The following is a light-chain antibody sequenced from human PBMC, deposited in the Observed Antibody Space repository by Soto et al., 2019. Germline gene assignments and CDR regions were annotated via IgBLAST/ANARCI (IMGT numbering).Light chain of an antibody. CDR3: QKYNSAPLT. J-gene: IGKJ4*01. V-gene: IGKV1-27*01. CDR1: QVITNF. CDR2: SAS. Sequence: IQMTQSPSSLSASVGDRVTITCRASQVITNFLAWYHQKPGKVPRLLIYSASTLQSGVPSRFSGSGSGTDFTLTISSLQPEDVGTYYCQKYNSAPLTFGGGTKVEIK.